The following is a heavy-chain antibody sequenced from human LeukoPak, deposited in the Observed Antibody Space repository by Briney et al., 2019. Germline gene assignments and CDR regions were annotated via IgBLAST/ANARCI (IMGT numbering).Heavy chain of an antibody. CDR2: IYSGGST. CDR1: GFTVCSNY. CDR3: ARVSRYYDSSGHNTKYFDY. J-gene: IGHJ4*02. D-gene: IGHD3-22*01. Sequence: AGGSLRLSCAASGFTVCSNYMSWVRQAPGKGLEWVSVIYSGGSTYYADSVKGRFTISRDNSKNTLYLQMNSLRAEDTAVYYCARVSRYYDSSGHNTKYFDYWGQGTLVTVSS. V-gene: IGHV3-53*01.